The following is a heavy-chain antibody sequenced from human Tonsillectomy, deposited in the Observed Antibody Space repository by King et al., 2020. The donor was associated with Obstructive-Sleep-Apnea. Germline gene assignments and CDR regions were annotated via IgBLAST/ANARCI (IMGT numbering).Heavy chain of an antibody. CDR2: IYYSGST. V-gene: IGHV4-61*01. CDR3: ARDGAMDTILAD. J-gene: IGHJ1*01. D-gene: IGHD5-18*01. CDR1: GCSVSSGSYY. Sequence: QVQLQESGPGLVKPSETLSLTCTVSGCSVSSGSYYWSWIRQPPGKGLEWIGYIYYSGSTNYNPSLKSRVTISVDTSKNQFSLKLSSVTAADTAVYYCARDGAMDTILADWGQGTLVTVSA.